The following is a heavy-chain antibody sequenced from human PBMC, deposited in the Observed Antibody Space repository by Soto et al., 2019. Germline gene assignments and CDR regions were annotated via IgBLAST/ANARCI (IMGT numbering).Heavy chain of an antibody. J-gene: IGHJ4*02. Sequence: PSETLSLTCIVSGESISSSSYYWGWIRQPPGEGLEWIGSIYYSGRTYYNPSFKSRVTISIDTSKNQFSLKLSSVTATDTAVYYCVRQRTTVVTQAYFDHWGQGALVTVSS. V-gene: IGHV4-39*01. D-gene: IGHD2-21*02. CDR3: VRQRTTVVTQAYFDH. CDR1: GESISSSSYY. CDR2: IYYSGRT.